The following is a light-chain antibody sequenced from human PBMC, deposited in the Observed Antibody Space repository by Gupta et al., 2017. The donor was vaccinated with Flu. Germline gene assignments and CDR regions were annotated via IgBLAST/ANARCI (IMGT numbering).Light chain of an antibody. CDR1: NIGSKS. CDR2: DDS. J-gene: IGLJ1*01. CDR3: QVWDSTSDHQV. Sequence: SYVLTQPPSVSVAPGKTARITCGGNNIGSKSVHWYQQKPGQAPVLVVYDDSDRPSGIPERFSGSNSGNTATLTISRAEAGDEADYCCQVWDSTSDHQVFGTGTKVTVL. V-gene: IGLV3-21*03.